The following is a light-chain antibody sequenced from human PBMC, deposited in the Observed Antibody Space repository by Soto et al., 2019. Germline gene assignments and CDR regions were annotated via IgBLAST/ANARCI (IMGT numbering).Light chain of an antibody. CDR3: QEYGSSRT. CDR1: QSVSSSY. CDR2: GAS. V-gene: IGKV3-20*01. Sequence: EIVLTQSPGTLYLSPGERATLSCRASQSVSSSYLAWYQQKPGQAPRLLIYGASSRATGIPDRFSGSGSGTEFTLTISRLEPEDFAVYYCQEYGSSRTFGQGTKVEIK. J-gene: IGKJ1*01.